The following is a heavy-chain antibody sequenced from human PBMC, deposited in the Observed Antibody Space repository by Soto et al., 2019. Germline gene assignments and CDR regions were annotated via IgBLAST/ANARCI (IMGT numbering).Heavy chain of an antibody. CDR2: ISYDGTNK. Sequence: QVQLVESGGGVVQPGRSLRLSCAASGFPFTSYGMHWVREGPGKGLEWLAVISYDGTNKFYADSVKGRFTISRDNSKYTLYLQMNSLRPEDTALYYCVGRQFYFDYRGQGTLVIVSS. D-gene: IGHD3-10*01. CDR3: VGRQFYFDY. CDR1: GFPFTSYG. J-gene: IGHJ4*02. V-gene: IGHV3-30*03.